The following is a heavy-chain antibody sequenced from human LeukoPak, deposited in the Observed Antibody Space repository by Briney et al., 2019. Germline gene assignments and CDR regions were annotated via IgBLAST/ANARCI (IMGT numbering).Heavy chain of an antibody. D-gene: IGHD2-2*01. V-gene: IGHV4-39*01. CDR3: ARHSTRYCSNTSCYGDWFDP. Sequence: PSETLSLTCTVSGGSISSSSYYWGWIRQPPGKGLEWIGSIYYSGSTYYNPSLKSRVTISVDTSKNQFSLKLSSVTAADTAVYYCARHSTRYCSNTSCYGDWFDPWGQGTLVTVSS. CDR2: IYYSGST. J-gene: IGHJ5*02. CDR1: GGSISSSSYY.